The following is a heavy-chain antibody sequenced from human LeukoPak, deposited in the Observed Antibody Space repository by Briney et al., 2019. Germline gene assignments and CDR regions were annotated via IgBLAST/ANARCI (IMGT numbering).Heavy chain of an antibody. CDR1: GGSISSTNW. V-gene: IGHV4-4*02. CDR2: IYRSGTT. J-gene: IGHJ4*02. Sequence: SETLSLTCTVSGGSISSTNWWSWVRQAPGKGLEWIGEIYRSGTTNYNPSLKSRVTISVDKSKNQLSLKLSSVTAADTAVYYCARRSQYSSGWSSYFDYWGQGTLVTVSS. D-gene: IGHD6-19*01. CDR3: ARRSQYSSGWSSYFDY.